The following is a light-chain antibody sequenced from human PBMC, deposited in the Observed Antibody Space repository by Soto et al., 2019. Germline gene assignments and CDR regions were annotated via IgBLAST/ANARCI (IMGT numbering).Light chain of an antibody. CDR2: GNS. CDR3: QSYDSSLSVL. CDR1: SSNIGAGYD. V-gene: IGLV1-40*01. J-gene: IGLJ2*01. Sequence: QAVVTQPPSVSGAPGQRVTISCTGSSSNIGAGYDVHWYQQLPGTAPKLLIYGNSNRPSGVPDRFSGSKSGTSASLAITGXXXXDEADYYCQSYDSSLSVLFGGGTKLTVL.